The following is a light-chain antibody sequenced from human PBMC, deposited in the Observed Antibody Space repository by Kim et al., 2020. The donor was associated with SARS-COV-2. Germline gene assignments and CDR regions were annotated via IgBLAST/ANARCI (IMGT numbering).Light chain of an antibody. CDR3: QQYNKSPYT. CDR2: GAS. J-gene: IGKJ2*01. CDR1: QSITNNY. Sequence: LSPGERATLSCGASQSITNNYLAWYQQRPGQAPRLLIFGASSRATGIPDRFSGSGSGTDFTLTISRLEPEDFAVYYCQQYNKSPYTFGQGTKL. V-gene: IGKV3-20*01.